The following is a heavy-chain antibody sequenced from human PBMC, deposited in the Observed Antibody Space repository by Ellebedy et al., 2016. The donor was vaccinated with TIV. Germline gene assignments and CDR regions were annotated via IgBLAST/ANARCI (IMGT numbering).Heavy chain of an antibody. CDR2: INQDGSEK. J-gene: IGHJ2*01. CDR1: GVAFRSYW. Sequence: GGSLRLSCAASGVAFRSYWMSWVRQAAGKGPEWVANINQDGSEKYSMDSVKGRYTISRDNVSNSVFLQMDRLRVEETAMYYCARSPMTSNWGYWYFDLWGRGTRVIVSS. CDR3: ARSPMTSNWGYWYFDL. V-gene: IGHV3-7*01. D-gene: IGHD7-27*01.